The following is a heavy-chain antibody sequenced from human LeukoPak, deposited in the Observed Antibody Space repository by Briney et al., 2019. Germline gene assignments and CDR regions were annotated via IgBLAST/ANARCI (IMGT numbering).Heavy chain of an antibody. D-gene: IGHD5-12*01. V-gene: IGHV3-66*01. J-gene: IGHJ4*02. Sequence: GGSLRLSCAGCEFSVGSKYMNWVRQAPGKGLEWVSLIYSGGSTYYADSVKGRFTISRDNSKNTLYLQMNSLRAEDTAVYYCAREPSGYHNTGGQGTLVTVSS. CDR2: IYSGGST. CDR3: AREPSGYHNT. CDR1: EFSVGSKY.